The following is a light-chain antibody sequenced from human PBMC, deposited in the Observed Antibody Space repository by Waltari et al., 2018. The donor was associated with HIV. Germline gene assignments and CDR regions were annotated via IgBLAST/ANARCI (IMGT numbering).Light chain of an antibody. CDR1: QCVSSSY. J-gene: IGKJ2*01. CDR2: GAS. CDR3: QQYGSSPYT. V-gene: IGKV3-20*01. Sequence: EIVLTQSPGTLSLSPGERATLSCRASQCVSSSYLAWYQQKPGKAPRLLSYGASSRATVIPDSFSGSGSGTDFTLTISRLEPEDFAVYYCQQYGSSPYTFGQGTKLEIK.